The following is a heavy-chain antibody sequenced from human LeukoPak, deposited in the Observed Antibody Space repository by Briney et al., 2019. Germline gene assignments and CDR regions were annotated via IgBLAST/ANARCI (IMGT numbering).Heavy chain of an antibody. CDR2: IIPIFGTA. V-gene: IGHV1-69*13. D-gene: IGHD3-22*01. CDR3: ARSYYYDSSGYYNFDY. J-gene: IGHJ4*02. CDR1: GYTFSRYA. Sequence: SVKVSCKASGYTFSRYAISWVRQAPGQGLEWMGGIIPIFGTANYAQKFQGRVTITADESTSTAYVELSSLRSEDTAVYYCARSYYYDSSGYYNFDYWGQGTLVTVSS.